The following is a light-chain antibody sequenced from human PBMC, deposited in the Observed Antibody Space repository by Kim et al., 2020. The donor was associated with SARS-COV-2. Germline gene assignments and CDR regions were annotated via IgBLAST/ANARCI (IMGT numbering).Light chain of an antibody. V-gene: IGLV2-14*03. J-gene: IGLJ3*02. CDR1: SSDVGYYNY. CDR2: DVS. Sequence: GQSITISCTGTSSDVGYYNYVSWYQQHPGKAPKLIIYDVSNRPSGVSNRFSGSKSGNTASLTISGLQAEGEADYHCSSYTSSTTLVFGGGTQLTVL. CDR3: SSYTSSTTLV.